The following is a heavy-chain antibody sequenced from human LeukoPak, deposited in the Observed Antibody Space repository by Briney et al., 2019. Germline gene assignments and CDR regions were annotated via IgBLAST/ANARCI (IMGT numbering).Heavy chain of an antibody. CDR2: INPNSGGT. Sequence: ASVEVSCKASGYTFTGYYMHWVRQAPGQGLEWMGWINPNSGGTNYAQKFQGRVTMTRDTSIATAYMELSGLRSDDTAVYYCARDRAPGRIGLSYWGQGTLVTVSS. J-gene: IGHJ4*02. D-gene: IGHD3-10*01. CDR3: ARDRAPGRIGLSY. CDR1: GYTFTGYY. V-gene: IGHV1-2*02.